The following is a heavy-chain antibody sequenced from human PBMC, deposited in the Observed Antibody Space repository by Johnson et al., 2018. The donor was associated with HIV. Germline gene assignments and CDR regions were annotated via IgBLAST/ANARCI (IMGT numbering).Heavy chain of an antibody. D-gene: IGHD3-10*01. J-gene: IGHJ3*02. CDR2: ISSSGSTI. V-gene: IGHV3-11*04. Sequence: QVQLVESGGGLVKPGGSLRLSCAASGFTFSDYYMSWIRQAPGKGLAWVSYISSSGSTIFYADSVTGRFTISRDNAKNSLYLQMHSLRAEDTAVYYCASGYYYGSGTYHGAFDIWGQGTMVTVSS. CDR3: ASGYYYGSGTYHGAFDI. CDR1: GFTFSDYY.